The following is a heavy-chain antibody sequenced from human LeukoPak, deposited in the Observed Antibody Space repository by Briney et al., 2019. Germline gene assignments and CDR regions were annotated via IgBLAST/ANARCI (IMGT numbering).Heavy chain of an antibody. J-gene: IGHJ4*02. Sequence: ASLKVSCNISGYTLTDFSMHWVRQVPGKGLEWMGGFNREDDEPIYAPHFRGRVTVTEDTSTDTAYMELSSLRSEDTAVYYCATLDSYYDNSGRPLIPDWGQGTLVPVSS. D-gene: IGHD3-22*01. CDR3: ATLDSYYDNSGRPLIPD. CDR2: FNREDDEP. V-gene: IGHV1-24*01. CDR1: GYTLTDFS.